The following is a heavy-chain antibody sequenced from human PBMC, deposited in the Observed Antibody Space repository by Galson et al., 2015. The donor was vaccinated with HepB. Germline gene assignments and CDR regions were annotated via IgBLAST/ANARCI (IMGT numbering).Heavy chain of an antibody. CDR1: GGTFRTSS. V-gene: IGHV1-69*13. Sequence: SVKVSCKASGGTFRTSSILWVRQAPGQGLEWVGGINPIFRVSNYAQRFQGRVTITADESATTAYMELTSLRSEDTAIYYCATEGKNTDLRLDPWGQGTLLIVSS. D-gene: IGHD2/OR15-2a*01. CDR2: INPIFRVS. CDR3: ATEGKNTDLRLDP. J-gene: IGHJ5*02.